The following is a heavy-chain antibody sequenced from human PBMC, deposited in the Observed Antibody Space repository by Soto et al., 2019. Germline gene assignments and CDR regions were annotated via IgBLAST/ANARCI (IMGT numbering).Heavy chain of an antibody. Sequence: GASVKVSCKASGYTFTGYYMHWVRQAPGQGLEWMGWINPNSGGTNYAQKFQGWVTMTRDTSISTAYMELSRLRSDDTAVYYCAREEVLLQAATTSGMYAWAQGTTVTVS. J-gene: IGHJ6*02. CDR1: GYTFTGYY. D-gene: IGHD2-2*01. CDR2: INPNSGGT. V-gene: IGHV1-2*04. CDR3: AREEVLLQAATTSGMYA.